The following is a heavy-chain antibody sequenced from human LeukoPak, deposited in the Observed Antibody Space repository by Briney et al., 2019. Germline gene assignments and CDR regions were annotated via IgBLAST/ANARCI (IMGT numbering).Heavy chain of an antibody. CDR1: GFAFSSYA. CDR2: ISYDGSNK. CDR3: AKDSGGMPFDY. J-gene: IGHJ4*02. D-gene: IGHD3-10*01. Sequence: GGSLRLSCAASGFAFSSYAMHWVRQAPGKGLEWVAVISYDGSNKYYADSVKGRFTISRDNSKNTLYLQMNSLRAEDTAVYYCAKDSGGMPFDYWGQGTLVTVSS. V-gene: IGHV3-30*04.